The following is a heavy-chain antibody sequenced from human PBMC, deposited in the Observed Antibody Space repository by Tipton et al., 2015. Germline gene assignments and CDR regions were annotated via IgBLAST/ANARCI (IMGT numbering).Heavy chain of an antibody. CDR3: ARDLEHGMDV. J-gene: IGHJ6*02. CDR2: IDYSGTK. D-gene: IGHD5-24*01. V-gene: IGHV4-59*01. CDR1: GFTFSDYY. Sequence: LRLSCAASGFTFSDYYMSWIRQPPGKGLEWIGNIDYSGTKNYNPSLKSRVTISLDTSKNQFSLKLSSVTAADTAVYYCARDLEHGMDVWGQGTTVTVSS.